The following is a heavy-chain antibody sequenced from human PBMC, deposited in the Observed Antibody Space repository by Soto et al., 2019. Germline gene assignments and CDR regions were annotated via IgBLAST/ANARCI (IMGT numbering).Heavy chain of an antibody. CDR2: ISGSGSNT. CDR1: GFILSSYS. Sequence: EVQLLESGGGLEQPGGSQRPSCAASGFILSSYSMSWVRQAPGKGREWVSLISGSGSNTYYADSVRGRFTVSRDNSRSTLFLQMNSLRAEDTAIYYCARGRSQTSFSFEYWGQGTLVTVSS. CDR3: ARGRSQTSFSFEY. J-gene: IGHJ4*02. V-gene: IGHV3-23*01.